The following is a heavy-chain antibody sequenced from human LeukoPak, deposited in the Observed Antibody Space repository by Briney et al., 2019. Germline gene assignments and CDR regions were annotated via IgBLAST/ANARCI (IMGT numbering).Heavy chain of an antibody. V-gene: IGHV3-23*01. Sequence: GGSLRLSCTASGFTLSTLAMSWVRQAPGKGLEWVSSISSRGDDTSYADSVKGRFTISRDNSKNTLYLQLNSLRVDDAAIYYCAKHRRSTLVTAYFDSWGQGTLVTVS. D-gene: IGHD2-21*02. CDR3: AKHRRSTLVTAYFDS. CDR1: GFTLSTLA. J-gene: IGHJ4*02. CDR2: ISSRGDDT.